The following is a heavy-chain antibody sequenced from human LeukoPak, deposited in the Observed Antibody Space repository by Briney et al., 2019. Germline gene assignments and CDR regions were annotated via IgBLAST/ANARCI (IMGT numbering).Heavy chain of an antibody. D-gene: IGHD4-23*01. CDR3: ARTLGSAYGGNSYYYYMDV. V-gene: IGHV4-31*03. J-gene: IGHJ6*03. CDR1: GASLSSDDHY. Sequence: SETLSLTCTVSGASLSSDDHYWNWIRQSPGKGLEWIGSIHPSGILYNNPSLESRLTISKDTSKNQFSLNLNSVTAADTAVYYCARTLGSAYGGNSYYYYMDVWGKGTTVTVSS. CDR2: IHPSGIL.